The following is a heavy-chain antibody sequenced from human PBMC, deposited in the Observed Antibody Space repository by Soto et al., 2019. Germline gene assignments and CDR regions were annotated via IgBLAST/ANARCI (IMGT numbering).Heavy chain of an antibody. CDR1: GYTFTSYD. V-gene: IGHV1-8*01. CDR3: ATSHYYYYYMDV. Sequence: VASVKVSCKASGYTFTSYDINWVRQATGQGLEWMGWMNPNSGNTGYAQKFQGRVTMTRNTSISTAYMELSSLRSEDTAVYYCATSHYYYYYMDVWGKGTTVTVSS. J-gene: IGHJ6*03. D-gene: IGHD1-7*01. CDR2: MNPNSGNT.